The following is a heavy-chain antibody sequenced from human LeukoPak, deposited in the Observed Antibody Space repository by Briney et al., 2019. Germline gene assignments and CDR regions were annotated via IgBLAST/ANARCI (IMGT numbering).Heavy chain of an antibody. D-gene: IGHD6-19*01. J-gene: IGHJ6*01. CDR3: AKDMGESIAVAGTTNYYYYGMDV. Sequence: GGSLRLSCAASGFTFSSYAMSWVRQAPGKGLEWVSLISGSGDSTYYADSVKGRLTISRDNAKNSLYLQMNSLRAEDTALYYCAKDMGESIAVAGTTNYYYYGMDVWGQGTTVTVSS. V-gene: IGHV3-23*01. CDR1: GFTFSSYA. CDR2: ISGSGDST.